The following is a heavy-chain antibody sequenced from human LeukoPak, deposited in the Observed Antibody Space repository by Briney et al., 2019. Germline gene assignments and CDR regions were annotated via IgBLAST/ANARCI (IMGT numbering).Heavy chain of an antibody. D-gene: IGHD2-8*01. CDR3: ARDGCTNGVCCTHWYFDP. CDR2: IIPIFGTA. CDR1: GGTFSSYA. V-gene: IGHV1-69*13. Sequence: SVKVSCKASGGTFSSYAISWVRQAPGQGLEWMGGIIPIFGTANYAQKFQGRVTITADESTSTAYMELSSLRSEDTAVYYCARDGCTNGVCCTHWYFDPWGRGTLVTVSS. J-gene: IGHJ2*01.